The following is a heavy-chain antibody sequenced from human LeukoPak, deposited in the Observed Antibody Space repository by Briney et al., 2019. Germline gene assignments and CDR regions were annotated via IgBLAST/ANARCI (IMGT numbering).Heavy chain of an antibody. CDR2: INWNGGST. CDR1: GFTFSSYA. D-gene: IGHD3-10*01. J-gene: IGHJ4*02. V-gene: IGHV3-20*01. CDR3: ARDRDGALDY. Sequence: PGGSLRLSCAASGFTFSSYAMSWVRQAPGKGLEWVSGINWNGGSTGYADSVKGRFTISRDNAKNSLYLQMNSLRAEDTALYHCARDRDGALDYWGQGTLVTVSS.